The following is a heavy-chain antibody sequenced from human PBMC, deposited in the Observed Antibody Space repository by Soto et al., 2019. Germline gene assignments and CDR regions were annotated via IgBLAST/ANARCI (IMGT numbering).Heavy chain of an antibody. Sequence: LRLSCAASGFNFSGSVIHWVRQASGKGLEWVGRIRSKGYNYATAYAASVEGRFTVSRDDSKNTAYLQMNSLKSEDTAVYYCSRLVVRGQGSLVTVSS. CDR3: SRLVV. CDR1: GFNFSGSV. J-gene: IGHJ4*02. D-gene: IGHD2-15*01. V-gene: IGHV3-73*01. CDR2: IRSKGYNYAT.